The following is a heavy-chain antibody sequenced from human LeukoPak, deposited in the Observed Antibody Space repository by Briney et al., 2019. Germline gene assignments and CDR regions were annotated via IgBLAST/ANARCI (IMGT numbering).Heavy chain of an antibody. J-gene: IGHJ4*02. CDR3: AREVMVVGFDY. CDR1: GGTFSSYA. D-gene: IGHD2-15*01. V-gene: IGHV1-69*05. Sequence: EASVKVSCKASGGTFSSYAISWVRQAPGQGLQWMGGIIPIFGTANYAQKFQGRVTITTDESTSTAYMELRSLRSDDTAVYYCAREVMVVGFDYWGQGTLVTVSS. CDR2: IIPIFGTA.